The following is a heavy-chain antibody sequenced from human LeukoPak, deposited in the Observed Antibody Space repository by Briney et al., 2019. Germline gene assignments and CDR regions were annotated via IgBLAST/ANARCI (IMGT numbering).Heavy chain of an antibody. Sequence: GGTLRLSCAASGFTFSSYGMSWVRQAPGKGLEWVSAISGSGGSTYYADSVKGRFTISRDNSKNTLYLQMNSLRAEDTAVYYCAKGLYYYGSGSQLLLFDYWGQGTLVTVSS. J-gene: IGHJ4*02. D-gene: IGHD3-10*01. V-gene: IGHV3-23*01. CDR3: AKGLYYYGSGSQLLLFDY. CDR2: ISGSGGST. CDR1: GFTFSSYG.